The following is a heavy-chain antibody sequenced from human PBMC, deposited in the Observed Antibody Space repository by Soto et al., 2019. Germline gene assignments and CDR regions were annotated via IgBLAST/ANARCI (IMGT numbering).Heavy chain of an antibody. Sequence: TLSLTCTVSGGSISSSSYYWGWIRQPPGKGLEWIGSIYYSGSTYYNPSLKSRVTISVDTSKNQFSLKLSSVTAADTAVYYCAGSSDGWRNAYWGQGTLVTASS. V-gene: IGHV4-39*01. CDR2: IYYSGST. CDR3: AGSSDGWRNAY. J-gene: IGHJ4*02. CDR1: GGSISSSSYY. D-gene: IGHD6-19*01.